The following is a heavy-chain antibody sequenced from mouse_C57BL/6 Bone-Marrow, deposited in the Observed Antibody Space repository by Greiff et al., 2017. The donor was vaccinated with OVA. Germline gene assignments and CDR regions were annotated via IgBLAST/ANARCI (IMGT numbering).Heavy chain of an antibody. D-gene: IGHD1-1*02. Sequence: QVQLQQPGAELVKPGASVKMSCKASGYTFTIYWITWVKQRPGQGLEWIGDIYPGSGSTNYNEKFKSKATLTVDTSSSTAYMQLSSLTSEDSAVYYCARDGGNYLYYYAMDYWGQGTSVTVSA. CDR2: IYPGSGST. J-gene: IGHJ4*01. CDR3: ARDGGNYLYYYAMDY. V-gene: IGHV1-55*01. CDR1: GYTFTIYW.